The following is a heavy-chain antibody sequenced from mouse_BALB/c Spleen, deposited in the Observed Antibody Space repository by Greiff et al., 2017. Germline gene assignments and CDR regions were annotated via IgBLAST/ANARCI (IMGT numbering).Heavy chain of an antibody. CDR2: IDPANGNT. J-gene: IGHJ2*01. Sequence: DVHLVESGAELVKPGASVKLSCTASGFNIKDTYMHWVKQRPEQGLEWIGRIDPANGNTKYDPKFQGKATITADTSSNTAYLQLSSLTSEDTAVYYCASLQRYYFDYWGQGTTLTVSS. CDR1: GFNIKDTY. CDR3: ASLQRYYFDY. V-gene: IGHV14-3*02.